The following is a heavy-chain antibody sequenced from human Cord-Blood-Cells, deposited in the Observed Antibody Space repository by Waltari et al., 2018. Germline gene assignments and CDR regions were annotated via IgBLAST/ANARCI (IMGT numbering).Heavy chain of an antibody. CDR1: GYTFTSYW. CDR2: IYPGDSDT. V-gene: IGHV5-51*01. CDR3: ARPERGSSSWYFDY. Sequence: EVKLVQSGYEVNKPGESLKISCMGSGYTFTSYWSGWVRQMPGKGLEWMGIIYPGDSDTRYSPSFQGQVTISADKSISTAYLQWSSLKASDTAMYYCARPERGSSSWYFDYWGQGTLVTVSS. J-gene: IGHJ4*02. D-gene: IGHD6-13*01.